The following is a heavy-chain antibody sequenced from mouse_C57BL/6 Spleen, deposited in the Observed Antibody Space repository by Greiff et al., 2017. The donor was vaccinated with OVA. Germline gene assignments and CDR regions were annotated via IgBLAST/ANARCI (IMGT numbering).Heavy chain of an antibody. Sequence: QVQLQQPGAELVKPGASVKLSCKASGYTFTSYWMHWVKQRPGQGLEWIGMIHPNSGSTNYNEKFKSKATLTVDKSSSTAYMQLSSLTSEDSAVYYCARSGGNYAYWYVDVWGTGTTVTVSS. V-gene: IGHV1-64*01. CDR1: GYTFTSYW. J-gene: IGHJ1*03. D-gene: IGHD2-1*01. CDR2: IHPNSGST. CDR3: ARSGGNYAYWYVDV.